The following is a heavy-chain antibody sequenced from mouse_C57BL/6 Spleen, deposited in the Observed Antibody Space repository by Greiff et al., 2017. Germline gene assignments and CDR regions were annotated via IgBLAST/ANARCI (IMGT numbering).Heavy chain of an antibody. CDR2: IDPSDSET. V-gene: IGHV1-52*01. CDR3: ARGTTVVDWYFDV. D-gene: IGHD1-1*01. J-gene: IGHJ1*03. Sequence: QVQLQQPGAELVRPGSSVKLSCKASGYTFTSYWMHWVKQRPIQGLEWIGNIDPSDSETHYNQKFKDKATLTVDKSSSTAYMQLSSLTSGDSSVYYGARGTTVVDWYFDVWGTGTTVTVSS. CDR1: GYTFTSYW.